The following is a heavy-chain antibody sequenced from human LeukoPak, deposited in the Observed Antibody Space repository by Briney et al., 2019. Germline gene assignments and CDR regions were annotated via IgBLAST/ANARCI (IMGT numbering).Heavy chain of an antibody. V-gene: IGHV4-4*02. CDR2: IYYSGTT. J-gene: IGHJ4*02. CDR3: ARDRGYCDGGSCYLFDS. CDR1: GGSISSSNW. D-gene: IGHD2-15*01. Sequence: SGTLSLTCGVSGGSISSSNWWSWVRQPPGKGLEWIGQIYYSGTTNYNPSLKSRVTKSVDRSKNQFSLKLSSMTAADTAVYYCARDRGYCDGGSCYLFDSWGQGTLVTVSA.